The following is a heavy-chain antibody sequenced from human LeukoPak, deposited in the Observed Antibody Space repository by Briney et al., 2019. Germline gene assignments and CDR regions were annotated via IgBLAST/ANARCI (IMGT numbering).Heavy chain of an antibody. J-gene: IGHJ3*02. D-gene: IGHD1-1*01. CDR2: INPSGCST. CDR1: GYTFTSYY. CDR3: AGGVQLETTGQDAFDI. V-gene: IGHV1-46*01. Sequence: ASVKVSCKASGYTFTSYYMHWVRQAPGQGLEWRGKINPSGCSTSYAQKFQGRVTMTRDTSTSTVYMELSSLRSEDTAVYYCAGGVQLETTGQDAFDIWGQGTMVTVSS.